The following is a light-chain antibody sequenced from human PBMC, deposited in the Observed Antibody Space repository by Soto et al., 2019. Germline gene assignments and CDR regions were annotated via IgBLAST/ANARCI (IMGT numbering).Light chain of an antibody. V-gene: IGKV1-39*01. CDR1: ESISRY. CDR2: AAS. J-gene: IGKJ1*01. Sequence: DIQMTQSPSSLSASVGDRVTITCRASESISRYLNWYRQRPGRAPKLLIYAASTLHTGVPSRFSGSGSGTDFTLTISSLQPEDFATYYCQQYNSYSRTFGQGTKVEIK. CDR3: QQYNSYSRT.